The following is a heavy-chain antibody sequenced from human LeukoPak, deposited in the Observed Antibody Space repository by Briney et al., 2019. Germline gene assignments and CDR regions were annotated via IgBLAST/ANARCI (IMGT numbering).Heavy chain of an antibody. J-gene: IGHJ4*02. CDR1: GFTFSSYG. D-gene: IGHD3-22*01. V-gene: IGHV3-30*18. Sequence: GGSLRLSCAASGFTFSSYGMHWVRQAPGKGLEWVAVISYVGSNKYYADSVKGRFTISRDNSKNTLYLQMNSLRAADTAGYYCAKSRVVVITTGIDYWGEGALVSVCS. CDR2: ISYVGSNK. CDR3: AKSRVVVITTGIDY.